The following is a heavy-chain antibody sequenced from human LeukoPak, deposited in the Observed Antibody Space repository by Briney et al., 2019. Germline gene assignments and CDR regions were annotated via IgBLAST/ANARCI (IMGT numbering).Heavy chain of an antibody. D-gene: IGHD3-9*01. CDR3: ASSSYDILTGYSYYFDY. CDR1: GFTVSSNY. Sequence: GGSLRLSCAASGFTVSSNYMSWVRQAPGKGLEWVSVIYSGGSTYYADSVKGRFTISRDNSKNTLYLQMNSLRAEDTTVYYCASSSYDILTGYSYYFDYWGQGTLVTVSS. J-gene: IGHJ4*02. V-gene: IGHV3-66*01. CDR2: IYSGGST.